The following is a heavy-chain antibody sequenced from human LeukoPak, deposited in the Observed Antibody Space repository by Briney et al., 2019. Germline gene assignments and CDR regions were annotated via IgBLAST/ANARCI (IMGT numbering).Heavy chain of an antibody. J-gene: IGHJ3*02. Sequence: GGSLRLSCATSGFTFSSYNMNWVRQAPGKGLEWVSSISSRGNYIYYADSIKGRFTIYRDNAKNSLYLQINSLRAEDTAVYYCARVVTANYYYDISGYGRHAFDIWGQGTMVTVSS. CDR3: ARVVTANYYYDISGYGRHAFDI. D-gene: IGHD3-22*01. V-gene: IGHV3-21*01. CDR1: GFTFSSYN. CDR2: ISSRGNYI.